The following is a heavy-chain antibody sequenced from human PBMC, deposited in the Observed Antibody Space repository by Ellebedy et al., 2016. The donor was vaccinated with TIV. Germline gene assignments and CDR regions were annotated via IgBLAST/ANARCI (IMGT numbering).Heavy chain of an antibody. CDR2: ISSVGDST. CDR3: AKGTSSGFNYDRVGFEY. CDR1: GFTFSSFA. V-gene: IGHV3-23*01. D-gene: IGHD3-22*01. J-gene: IGHJ4*02. Sequence: GGSLRLSCAASGFTFSSFAMHWVRQAPGKGLEWLSVISSVGDSTYHAGSVKGRSTITRDNSKHTLYLQMDRLRAEDTAVYYCAKGTSSGFNYDRVGFEYWGQGALVTVSS.